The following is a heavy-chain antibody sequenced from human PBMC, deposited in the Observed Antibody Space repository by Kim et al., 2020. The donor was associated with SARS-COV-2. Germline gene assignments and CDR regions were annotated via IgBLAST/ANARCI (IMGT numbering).Heavy chain of an antibody. J-gene: IGHJ4*02. CDR1: GGSISTYY. Sequence: SETLSLTCTVSGGSISTYYWSWIRQPPGKGLEWIGYIYSSGSTNSNPSLKSRLTILVDTSKNQFSLKLSSVPAPDPAIYYFPRHASALPYFDSWGQGPLV. D-gene: IGHD6-19*01. CDR3: PRHASALPYFDS. CDR2: IYSSGST. V-gene: IGHV4-59*08.